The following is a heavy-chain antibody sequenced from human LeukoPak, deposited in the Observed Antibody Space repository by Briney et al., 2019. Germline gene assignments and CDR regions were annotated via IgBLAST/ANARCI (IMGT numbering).Heavy chain of an antibody. D-gene: IGHD3-9*01. CDR1: GFTFSDYY. Sequence: GGSLRLSCAASGFTFSDYYMSWIRQAPGKGLEWVSYISSSGSTIYYADSVKGRFTISRDNAKNSLYLQMNSLRAEDTAVYYCAREGAAYYDILTGPHDAFDIWGQGTMVTVSS. J-gene: IGHJ3*02. CDR3: AREGAAYYDILTGPHDAFDI. CDR2: ISSSGSTI. V-gene: IGHV3-11*04.